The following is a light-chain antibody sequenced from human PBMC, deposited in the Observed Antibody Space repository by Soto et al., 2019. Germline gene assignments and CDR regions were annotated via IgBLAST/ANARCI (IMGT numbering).Light chain of an antibody. CDR1: QSVSSY. Sequence: DIQMTQSPSSLSASVGDRVTITCRASQSVSSYLNWYQQKPGKAPKLLIYAASSLQSGVPSRFSGSGSGTDLTLAISSLQPEDFATYYCRQRYSTWTFGQGTKVEIK. CDR3: RQRYSTWT. CDR2: AAS. V-gene: IGKV1-39*01. J-gene: IGKJ1*01.